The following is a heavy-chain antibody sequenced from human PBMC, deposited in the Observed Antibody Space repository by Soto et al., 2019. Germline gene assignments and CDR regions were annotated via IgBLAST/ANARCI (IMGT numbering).Heavy chain of an antibody. CDR3: ARVVLSITRGAFDA. J-gene: IGHJ3*01. CDR1: GGSISSSHW. D-gene: IGHD1-20*01. CDR2: ISRSGTS. Sequence: QVQLQESGPGLVKPSGTLSLTCAVSGGSISSSHWWTWVRQSPGKGLEYIGEISRSGTSNSTPSLKSRVTLSVDRSTNHFSLTLTSVTAADSAVYYCARVVLSITRGAFDAWGQGTPVIVSS. V-gene: IGHV4-4*02.